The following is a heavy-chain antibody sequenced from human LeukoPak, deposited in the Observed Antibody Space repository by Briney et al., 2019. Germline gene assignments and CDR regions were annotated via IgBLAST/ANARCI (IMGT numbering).Heavy chain of an antibody. V-gene: IGHV3-30*03. CDR3: ARTEYCIRGSCYGLAFDV. D-gene: IGHD2-15*01. CDR1: GFTFGTFG. Sequence: RPGRSLRLSCAAFGFTFGTFGMHWVRQAPGKGLEWVAVVSNDGNDEYDADSVKGRFTISRDTSKNMLYLQMNSLRTDDTAMYYCARTEYCIRGSCYGLAFDVWGQGTMVTVSS. J-gene: IGHJ3*01. CDR2: VSNDGNDE.